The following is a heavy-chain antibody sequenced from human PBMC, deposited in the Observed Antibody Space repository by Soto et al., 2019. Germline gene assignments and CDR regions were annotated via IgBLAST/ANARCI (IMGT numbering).Heavy chain of an antibody. V-gene: IGHV5-51*01. CDR2: IYPGDSDT. CDR3: ARHGEVGATYYYYGMDV. CDR1: GYSFTSYW. D-gene: IGHD1-26*01. Sequence: PGESLKISCKGSGYSFTSYWISWVRQMPGKGLEWMGIIYPGDSDTRYSPSFQGQVTISADKSISTAYLQWSSLKASDTAMYYCARHGEVGATYYYYGMDVWGQGTTVTVSS. J-gene: IGHJ6*02.